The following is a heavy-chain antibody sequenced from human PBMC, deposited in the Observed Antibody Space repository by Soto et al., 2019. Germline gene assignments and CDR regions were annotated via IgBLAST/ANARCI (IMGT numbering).Heavy chain of an antibody. CDR3: ARETTVVTESWYFDL. V-gene: IGHV4-30-4*01. CDR2: IYYSGST. CDR1: GGSISSGDYY. D-gene: IGHD4-17*01. Sequence: QVQLQESGPGLVKPSQTLSLTCTVSGGSISSGDYYWSWIRQPPGKGLEWIGYIYYSGSTYYNPSPKSRVTIPVDTSKNQFSLKLSSVTAADTAVYYCARETTVVTESWYFDLWGRGTLVTVSS. J-gene: IGHJ2*01.